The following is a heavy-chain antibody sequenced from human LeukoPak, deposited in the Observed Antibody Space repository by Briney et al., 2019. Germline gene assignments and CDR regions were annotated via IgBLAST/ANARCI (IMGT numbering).Heavy chain of an antibody. V-gene: IGHV1-24*01. J-gene: IGHJ6*03. CDR3: ATAFSSLEYSSSSRYYYYYMDV. Sequence: ASVKVSCKVSGYTLTELSMHWVRQAPGKGLEWMGGFDPEDGETIYAQKFQGRVTMTEDTSTDTAYMELSSLRSEDTAVYYCATAFSSLEYSSSSRYYYYYMDVWGKGTTVTVSS. D-gene: IGHD6-6*01. CDR1: GYTLTELS. CDR2: FDPEDGET.